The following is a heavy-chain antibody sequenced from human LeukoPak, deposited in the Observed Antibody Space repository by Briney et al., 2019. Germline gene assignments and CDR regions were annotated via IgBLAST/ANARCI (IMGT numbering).Heavy chain of an antibody. V-gene: IGHV4-39*01. J-gene: IGHJ4*02. CDR1: GGAISSDSYY. CDR3: ARLSDF. CDR2: INYSGST. Sequence: SETLSLTCSVSGGAISSDSYYWGWIRQPPGKGLKWIASINYSGSTYYNPSLNSRATISVDTSKTQFSLRLSSVTAADTAVYYCARLSDFWGQGILVTVSS.